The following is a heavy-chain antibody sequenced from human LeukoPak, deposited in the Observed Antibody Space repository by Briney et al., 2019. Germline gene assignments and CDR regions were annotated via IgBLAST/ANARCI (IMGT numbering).Heavy chain of an antibody. D-gene: IGHD6-13*01. J-gene: IGHJ4*02. Sequence: ASVKVSCKASGYTFTGYYMHWVRQAPGQGLEWMGWINPDSGGTNYAQKFQGRVTMTRDTSISTAYMELSRLRSDDTAVYYCARDLLAAAFPFDYWGQGTLVTVSS. CDR2: INPDSGGT. CDR3: ARDLLAAAFPFDY. CDR1: GYTFTGYY. V-gene: IGHV1-2*02.